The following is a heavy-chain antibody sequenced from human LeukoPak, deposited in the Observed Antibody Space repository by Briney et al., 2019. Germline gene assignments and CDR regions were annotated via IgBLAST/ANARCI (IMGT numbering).Heavy chain of an antibody. J-gene: IGHJ4*02. Sequence: GGSLRLSCAASGFIFSSYWMTWVRQAPGRGLEFVANIRGDGNEKYYMDSMKGRLTISRDNAKNSLFLQMSGLRAEDTAVYYCMTELLGYRGQGTLVTVSS. D-gene: IGHD1-14*01. CDR2: IRGDGNEK. V-gene: IGHV3-7*03. CDR1: GFIFSSYW. CDR3: MTELLGY.